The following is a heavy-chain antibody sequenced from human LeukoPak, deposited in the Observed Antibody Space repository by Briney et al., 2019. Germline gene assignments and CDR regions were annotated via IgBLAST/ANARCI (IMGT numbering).Heavy chain of an antibody. V-gene: IGHV4-4*07. CDR1: GGSISDYF. Sequence: SETLSLTCTVSGGSISDYFWSWIRQPAGKGLEWIGRIYTSGSTNYNPSLKSRVTMSVDTSKNQFSLKLSSVTAADTAVYYCARENYDILTGYPHFDYWGQGTLVTVSS. CDR3: ARENYDILTGYPHFDY. J-gene: IGHJ4*02. CDR2: IYTSGST. D-gene: IGHD3-9*01.